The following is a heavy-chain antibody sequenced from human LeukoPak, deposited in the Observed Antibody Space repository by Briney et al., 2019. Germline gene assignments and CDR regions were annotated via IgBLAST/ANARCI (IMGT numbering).Heavy chain of an antibody. Sequence: GESLKISCKASGYSFTNYWISWVRQMPGKGLEWMGRIDPSDSYTKYSPSFEGHVTISVDESISTAFLQWHSLKASDSAMYYCATGASKVTTDFANYWGQGTQVAVSS. CDR1: GYSFTNYW. D-gene: IGHD4-17*01. J-gene: IGHJ4*02. V-gene: IGHV5-10-1*01. CDR2: IDPSDSYT. CDR3: ATGASKVTTDFANY.